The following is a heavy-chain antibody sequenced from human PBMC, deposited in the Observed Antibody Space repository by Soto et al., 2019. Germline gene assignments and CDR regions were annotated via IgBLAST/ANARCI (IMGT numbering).Heavy chain of an antibody. CDR1: GGSVSSGSYY. V-gene: IGHV4-61*01. D-gene: IGHD3-22*01. CDR3: ARASAEIVVVIDY. Sequence: PSETLSLTCTVSGGSVSSGSYYWSWIRQPPGKGLEWIGYIYYSGSTNYNPSLKSRVTMSVDTSKNQFSLKLSSVTAADTAVYYCARASAEIVVVIDYWGQGTLVTVSS. J-gene: IGHJ4*02. CDR2: IYYSGST.